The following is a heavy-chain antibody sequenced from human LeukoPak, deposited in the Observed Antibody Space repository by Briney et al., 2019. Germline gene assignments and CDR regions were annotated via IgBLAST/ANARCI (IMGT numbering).Heavy chain of an antibody. Sequence: GASVKVSCKASGYIFTGYYLFWVRQAPGQGLEWMGWINPNGGATRYAQKFQGRVTLTSDTSIRTTYMEMSSLTPDDTAVYYCARDERYSDADHHCPDLGYWGQGTLVTVSS. D-gene: IGHD3-16*01. V-gene: IGHV1-2*02. CDR1: GYIFTGYY. CDR3: ARDERYSDADHHCPDLGY. J-gene: IGHJ4*02. CDR2: INPNGGAT.